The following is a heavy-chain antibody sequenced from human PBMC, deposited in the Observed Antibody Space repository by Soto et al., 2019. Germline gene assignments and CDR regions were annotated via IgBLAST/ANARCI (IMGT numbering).Heavy chain of an antibody. CDR2: IGGSAAST. CDR1: GFTFSSYA. V-gene: IGHV3-23*01. D-gene: IGHD3-22*01. J-gene: IGHJ6*02. CDR3: ARVLGYYDSRTLYEYYGMDV. Sequence: GGSLRLSCAASGFTFSSYAMSWVRQAPGKGLEWVSAIGGSAASTYYADSVRGRFTISRDNSKNTLYLQMNSLRAEDTAVYYCARVLGYYDSRTLYEYYGMDVWGQGTTVTVSS.